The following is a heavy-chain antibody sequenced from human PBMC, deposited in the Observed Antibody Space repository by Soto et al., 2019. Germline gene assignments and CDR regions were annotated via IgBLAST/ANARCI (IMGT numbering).Heavy chain of an antibody. V-gene: IGHV4-39*01. Sequence: PSETLSLTCSVSGGSINSRSHYWGWIRQPPGQGLEWIGGFYYGGTTYYNPSLESRVTISVDTSKNQFSLKLSSVTAADTAVYYCARLLRGPYYFDYRGQGTLVTVSS. CDR2: FYYGGTT. CDR1: GGSINSRSHY. J-gene: IGHJ4*02. D-gene: IGHD3-10*01. CDR3: ARLLRGPYYFDY.